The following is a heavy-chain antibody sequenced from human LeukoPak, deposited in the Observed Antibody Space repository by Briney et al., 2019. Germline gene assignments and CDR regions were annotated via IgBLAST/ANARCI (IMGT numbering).Heavy chain of an antibody. V-gene: IGHV3-53*01. Sequence: GGSLRLSCAASGFTVSSNYISWVRQAPGKGLEWVSVIYSGGSTYYADSVKGRFTISRDNSKNTLYLQMNSLRAEDTAVYYCARDVTQDAFDIWGQGTMVTVSS. CDR2: IYSGGST. CDR3: ARDVTQDAFDI. J-gene: IGHJ3*02. D-gene: IGHD1-14*01. CDR1: GFTVSSNY.